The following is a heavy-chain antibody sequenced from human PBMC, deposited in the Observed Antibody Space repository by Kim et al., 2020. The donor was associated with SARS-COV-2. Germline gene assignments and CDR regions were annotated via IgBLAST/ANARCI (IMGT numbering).Heavy chain of an antibody. CDR3: ARGLIYGYGMDV. Sequence: YYPGSVKGRFTISRENAKNSLYLQMNSLRAGDTAVYYCARGLIYGYGMDVWGQGTTVTVSS. J-gene: IGHJ6*02. D-gene: IGHD2-8*01. V-gene: IGHV3-13*01.